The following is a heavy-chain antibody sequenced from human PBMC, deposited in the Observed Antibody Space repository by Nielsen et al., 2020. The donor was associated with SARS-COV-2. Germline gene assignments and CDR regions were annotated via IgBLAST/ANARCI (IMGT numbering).Heavy chain of an antibody. CDR1: GFTFSSYA. Sequence: GESLKISCAASGFTFSSYAMHWVRQAPGKGLEWVAVISYDGSNKYYADSVKGRFTISRDNSKNTLYLQMNSLRAEDTAVYYCASLLGYCSSTSCKESDYWGQGTLVTVSS. J-gene: IGHJ4*02. V-gene: IGHV3-30-3*01. CDR3: ASLLGYCSSTSCKESDY. D-gene: IGHD2-2*01. CDR2: ISYDGSNK.